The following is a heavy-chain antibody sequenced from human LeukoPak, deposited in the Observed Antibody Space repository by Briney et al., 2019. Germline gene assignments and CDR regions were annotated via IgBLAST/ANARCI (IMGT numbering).Heavy chain of an antibody. CDR3: ARDPGGGHYDNSGYYVSSYYFDY. V-gene: IGHV3-30*04. CDR1: GFSFSSYA. Sequence: GRSLRLSCAGSGFSFSSYAMHWVRQAPGKGLEWVAVIPNDGRKEYYADSVKGRLTISRDNSKSALYLQMNSLRAEDTAVYYCARDPGGGHYDNSGYYVSSYYFDYWGQGTLVTVSS. D-gene: IGHD3-22*01. CDR2: IPNDGRKE. J-gene: IGHJ4*02.